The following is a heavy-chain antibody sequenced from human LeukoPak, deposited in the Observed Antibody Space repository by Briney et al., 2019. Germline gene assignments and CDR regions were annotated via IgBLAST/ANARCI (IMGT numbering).Heavy chain of an antibody. CDR3: ARPGIAATGAFDC. CDR1: GGSFSGYY. J-gene: IGHJ4*02. CDR2: INHSGST. Sequence: SETLSLTCAVYGGSFSGYYWSWIRQPPGKGLEWIGEINHSGSTYYNPSLKSRVSISVDTSKNQFSLNLTSVTAADTAVYFCARPGIAATGAFDCWGQGTLVTVSS. D-gene: IGHD6-13*01. V-gene: IGHV4-34*01.